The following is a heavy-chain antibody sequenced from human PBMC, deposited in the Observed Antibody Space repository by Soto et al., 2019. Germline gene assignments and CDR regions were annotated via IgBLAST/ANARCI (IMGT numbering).Heavy chain of an antibody. Sequence: PDWSLSLSCSSSHFSFKNYGIHWVLKTPFKLLEFLSVIWFDGGVEYYADSVQGRFTISRDNAKNTVYLLMNTLRAEDTAIYYCARARDSYSSGWLQAGSFYFFGMDVWGPGATVTVSS. CDR3: ARARDSYSSGWLQAGSFYFFGMDV. J-gene: IGHJ6*02. CDR1: HFSFKNYG. V-gene: IGHV3-33*01. CDR2: IWFDGGVE. D-gene: IGHD6-19*01.